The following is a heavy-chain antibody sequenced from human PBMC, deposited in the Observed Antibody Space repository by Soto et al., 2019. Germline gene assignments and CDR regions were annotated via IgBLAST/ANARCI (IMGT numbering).Heavy chain of an antibody. Sequence: QVQLLESGPGLVKPSETLSLTCTVSGGSISTYYWSWVRQPPGKGLEWIGYVYYSGTTDYNPSLSSRLTTSVDTFINHFSLKLSSVTATDTAIYYCARHNSGYDTFFDYWGQGTLVTVSS. V-gene: IGHV4-59*08. CDR3: ARHNSGYDTFFDY. J-gene: IGHJ4*02. CDR2: VYYSGTT. D-gene: IGHD5-12*01. CDR1: GGSISTYY.